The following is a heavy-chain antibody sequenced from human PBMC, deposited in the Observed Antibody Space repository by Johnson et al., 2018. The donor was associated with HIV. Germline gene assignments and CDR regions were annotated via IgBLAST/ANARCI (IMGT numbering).Heavy chain of an antibody. CDR3: AREVRKAVAGNFDI. V-gene: IGHV3-66*01. D-gene: IGHD6-19*01. CDR2: MYSGGST. CDR1: GFSVSNTY. Sequence: VQLVESGGGFVQPGGSLRLSCGASGFSVSNTYMNWVRQAPGKGLEWVSVMYSGGSTYYADSVKGRFTISRDNSKNTLYLQMNSLRAEDTAVYYCAREVRKAVAGNFDIWGQGTMVTVSS. J-gene: IGHJ3*02.